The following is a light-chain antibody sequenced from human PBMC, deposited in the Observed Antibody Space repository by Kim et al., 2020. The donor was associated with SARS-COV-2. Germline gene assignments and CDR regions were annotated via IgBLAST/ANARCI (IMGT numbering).Light chain of an antibody. CDR3: QTWGTGIPV. Sequence: GHSSYAIAWHQQQPEKGPRYLMKLNSDGSHSKGDGIPDRFSGSSSGAERYLTISSLQSEDEADYYCQTWGTGIPVFGGGTQLTVL. CDR1: GHSSYA. J-gene: IGLJ3*02. V-gene: IGLV4-69*01. CDR2: LNSDGSH.